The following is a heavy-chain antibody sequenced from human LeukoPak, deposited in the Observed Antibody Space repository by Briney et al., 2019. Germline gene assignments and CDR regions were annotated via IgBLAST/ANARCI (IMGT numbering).Heavy chain of an antibody. J-gene: IGHJ4*02. V-gene: IGHV1-18*01. CDR3: ARGTGDIVATNRPAEFDY. CDR2: ITTYNGNT. Sequence: ASVKVSCKTSGFTFTAYGIAWVRQAPGHGLEWMGWITTYNGNTNYAQKFQGRVTVTTDTSTGTASMELRSLRFDDTAVYYCARGTGDIVATNRPAEFDYWGQGTLVTVSS. CDR1: GFTFTAYG. D-gene: IGHD5-12*01.